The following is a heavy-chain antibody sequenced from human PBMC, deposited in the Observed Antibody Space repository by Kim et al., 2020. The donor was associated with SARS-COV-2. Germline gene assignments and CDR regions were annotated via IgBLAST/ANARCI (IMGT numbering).Heavy chain of an antibody. CDR3: AREPPGTAFDY. J-gene: IGHJ4*02. Sequence: KQSEKFQARVTITRDTSASTAYMELSSLRSEDTAVYYCAREPPGTAFDYWGQGSLVAVSP. V-gene: IGHV1-3*01. D-gene: IGHD1-1*01.